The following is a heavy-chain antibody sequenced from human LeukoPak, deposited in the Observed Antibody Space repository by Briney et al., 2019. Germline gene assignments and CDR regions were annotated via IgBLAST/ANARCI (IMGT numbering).Heavy chain of an antibody. D-gene: IGHD4-17*01. CDR1: GFTFSSSA. CDR2: ISVTGDYT. J-gene: IGHJ4*02. CDR3: AKDRIPYGDFDY. Sequence: GGSLRLSCAASGFTFSSSAMSWVRQAPGKGLEWVSAISVTGDYTYYADSVKGRFTISRDNSKNTLYLQMNGLRAEDTAVYYCAKDRIPYGDFDYWGQGTLVTVSS. V-gene: IGHV3-23*01.